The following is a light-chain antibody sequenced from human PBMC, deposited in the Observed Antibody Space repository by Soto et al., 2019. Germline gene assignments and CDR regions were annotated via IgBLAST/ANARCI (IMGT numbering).Light chain of an antibody. V-gene: IGKV3-11*01. J-gene: IGKJ5*01. CDR3: QQRYNWPVT. CDR2: ATS. CDR1: QSITNY. Sequence: EIALTQSPATLSLSPGERATLSCRASQSITNYVGWYQQKPGQAPRLLIYATSNRATGIPARFSGSGSGTDFTLTISSLEPEDFSVYYCQQRYNWPVTFGQGTRLEIK.